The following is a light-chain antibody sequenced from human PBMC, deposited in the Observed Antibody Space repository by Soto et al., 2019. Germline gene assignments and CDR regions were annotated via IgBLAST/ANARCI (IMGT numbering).Light chain of an antibody. V-gene: IGKV3-15*01. CDR3: QQYNNWPRT. CDR2: GAS. J-gene: IGKJ1*01. Sequence: EILLTQSPGALAVSSGEVATLSSRASQSVRDNLAWYQQKPGQAPRLLIYGASTRATGIPARFSGSGYGTEFNLTISSLQSEDFAVYYCQQYNNWPRTFGQGTKVDIK. CDR1: QSVRDN.